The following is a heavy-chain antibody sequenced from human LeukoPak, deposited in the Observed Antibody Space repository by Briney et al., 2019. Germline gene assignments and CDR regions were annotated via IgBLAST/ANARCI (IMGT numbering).Heavy chain of an antibody. D-gene: IGHD6-19*01. V-gene: IGHV1-2*02. CDR2: INPNSGGT. CDR1: GYNFIGYY. CDR3: ARVGREADSSFMDYYYYMDV. Sequence: ASVKVSCKASGYNFIGYYMHWVRQAPGQGLEWMGWINPNSGGTNYAQKFQGRVTMTRDTSISTASMELSRPRSDDTAVYYCARVGREADSSFMDYYYYMDVWGKGTTVAVSS. J-gene: IGHJ6*03.